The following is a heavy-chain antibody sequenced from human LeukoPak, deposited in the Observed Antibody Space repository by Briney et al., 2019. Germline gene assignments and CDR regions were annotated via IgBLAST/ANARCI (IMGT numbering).Heavy chain of an antibody. CDR2: ISSSGSTI. V-gene: IGHV3-11*04. Sequence: GGSLRLSCAASGFTFSDYYMSWIRQAPGKGLEWDSYISSSGSTIYYADSVKGRFTISRDNAKNSLYLQMNSLRAEDTAVYYCARDIGMDIVVVVAATGWFDPWGQGTLVTVSS. CDR1: GFTFSDYY. J-gene: IGHJ5*02. D-gene: IGHD2-15*01. CDR3: ARDIGMDIVVVVAATGWFDP.